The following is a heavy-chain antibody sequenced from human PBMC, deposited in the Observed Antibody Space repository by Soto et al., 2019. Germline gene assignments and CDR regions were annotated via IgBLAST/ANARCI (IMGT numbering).Heavy chain of an antibody. D-gene: IGHD2-2*03. Sequence: LRLSCAASGFPFSSYGMHWVRQAPGKGLEWVAVISYDGSNKYYADSVKGRFTISRDNSKNTLYLQMNSLRAEDTAVYYCAKDFGYCSSTSCHAIEGWGKGTTVTVPS. V-gene: IGHV3-30*18. CDR2: ISYDGSNK. CDR1: GFPFSSYG. CDR3: AKDFGYCSSTSCHAIEG. J-gene: IGHJ6*04.